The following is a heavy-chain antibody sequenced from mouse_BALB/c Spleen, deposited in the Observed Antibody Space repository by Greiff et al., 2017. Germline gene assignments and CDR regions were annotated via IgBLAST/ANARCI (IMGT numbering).Heavy chain of an antibody. D-gene: IGHD1-1*01. CDR2: INPSNGGT. J-gene: IGHJ3*01. V-gene: IGHV1S81*02. CDR3: TRSGSSYERFAY. CDR1: GYTFTSYY. Sequence: QVQLQQPGAELVKPGASVKLSCKASGYTFTSYYMYWVKQRPGQGLEWIGGINPSNGGTNFNEKFKSKATLTVDKSSSTAYMQLSSLTSEDSAVYYCTRSGSSYERFAYWGQGTLVTVSA.